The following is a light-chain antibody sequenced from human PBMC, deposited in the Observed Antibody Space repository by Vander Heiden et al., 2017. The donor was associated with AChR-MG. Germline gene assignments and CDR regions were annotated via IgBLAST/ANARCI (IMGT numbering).Light chain of an antibody. CDR1: SSDVGGYNY. CDR3: SPYTSSSTRV. J-gene: IGLJ3*02. V-gene: IGLV2-14*01. CDR2: DDS. Sequence: QSALTQPASASGSPGQSITISCTGTSSDVGGYNYVSWYQQHPGKAPKLMMYDDSKRPSGVSNRCSASKSGNTAALTIAGRQAEEEDDYYCSPYTSSSTRVFGGGTKLTVL.